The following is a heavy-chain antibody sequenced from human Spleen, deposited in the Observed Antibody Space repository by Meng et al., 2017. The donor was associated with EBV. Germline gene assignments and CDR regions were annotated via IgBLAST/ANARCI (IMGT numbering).Heavy chain of an antibody. Sequence: QVLLVESGGGVVQPGMYLRLSLAASGFTFSDYFMSWIRQAPGKGLEWVSYISSSGNNIYYADSVKGRFTISRDNAKKSLYLQMNSLRPEDTAVYYCARTVPTVNYFDPWGQGTLVTVSS. D-gene: IGHD4-17*01. CDR3: ARTVPTVNYFDP. CDR1: GFTFSDYF. V-gene: IGHV3-11*01. J-gene: IGHJ5*02. CDR2: ISSSGNNI.